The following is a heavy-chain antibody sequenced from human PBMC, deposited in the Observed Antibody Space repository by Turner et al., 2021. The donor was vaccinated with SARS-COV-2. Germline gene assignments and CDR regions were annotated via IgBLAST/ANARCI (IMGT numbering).Heavy chain of an antibody. CDR2: IIPIFGTA. CDR3: ARAREDIVVVPAAMRSGYYGMDV. D-gene: IGHD2-2*01. Sequence: VQLVRSGAGVKNPGAPLRVSCKPSEGPFGSYAISWVRLAPGQGLESMGGIIPIFGTAKYAQKFQGRVTITADESTSTAYMELSSLRSEDTAVYYCARAREDIVVVPAAMRSGYYGMDVWGQGTTVTVSS. CDR1: EGPFGSYA. V-gene: IGHV1-69*13. J-gene: IGHJ6*02.